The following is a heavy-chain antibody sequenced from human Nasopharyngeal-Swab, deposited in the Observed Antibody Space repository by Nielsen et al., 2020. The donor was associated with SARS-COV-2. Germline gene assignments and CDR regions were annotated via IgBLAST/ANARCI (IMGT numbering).Heavy chain of an antibody. D-gene: IGHD2-15*01. CDR3: AKDSGAGFCDDGSCFPTNH. J-gene: IGHJ5*02. CDR1: GFTFSSYA. Sequence: GESLKISCAASGFTFSSYAMSWVRQAPGKGLEWVSGISSSGDNAYYAESVKGRFTISRDISKNTLYLQMNGLRAEDTAVYYCAKDSGAGFCDDGSCFPTNHWGLGTLVTVSS. V-gene: IGHV3-23*01. CDR2: ISSSGDNA.